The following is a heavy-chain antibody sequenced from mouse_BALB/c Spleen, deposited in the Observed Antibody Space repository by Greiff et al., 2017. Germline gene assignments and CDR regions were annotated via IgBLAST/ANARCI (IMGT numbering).Heavy chain of an antibody. CDR2: IDPANGNT. V-gene: IGHV14-3*02. D-gene: IGHD2-10*01. J-gene: IGHJ3*01. CDR3: ARSYYVCDWFAY. CDR1: GFNIKDTY. Sequence: VQLQQSGAELVKPGASVKLSCTASGFNIKDTYMHWVKQSPEQGLEWIGRIDPANGNTKYDPKFQGKATITADTSSNTAYLQLSSLTSEDTAVYYCARSYYVCDWFAYGGRGTLVTVSA.